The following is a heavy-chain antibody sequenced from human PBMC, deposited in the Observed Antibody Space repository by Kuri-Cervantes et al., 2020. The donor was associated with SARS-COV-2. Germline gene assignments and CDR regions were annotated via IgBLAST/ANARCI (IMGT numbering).Heavy chain of an antibody. D-gene: IGHD1-7*01. J-gene: IGHJ6*02. CDR3: ARQVELSLDEYGMDI. CDR1: GASISSNTYY. Sequence: SETLSLTCSVSGASISSNTYYWGWIRQPPGKGLEWIGSVSYTGNTYLNPSLKSRVTISVHTSKTQFSLNLSSATVADTAVYYCARQVELSLDEYGMDIWGQGTTVTVSS. V-gene: IGHV4-39*01. CDR2: VSYTGNT.